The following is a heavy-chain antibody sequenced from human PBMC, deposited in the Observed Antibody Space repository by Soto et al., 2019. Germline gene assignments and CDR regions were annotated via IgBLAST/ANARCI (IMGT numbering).Heavy chain of an antibody. D-gene: IGHD6-19*01. J-gene: IGHJ4*02. V-gene: IGHV3-23*01. CDR3: AKDKMEQWLVGGYYDY. CDR1: GFTFSSHA. Sequence: EVQLLESGGGRVQPGGSLRLSCAASGFTFSSHAMSWVRQAPGKGLEWVSSTIDSVGRSYHADSVRGRFTISRNNSENPLYLQMNSLSADDTAIYYGAKDKMEQWLVGGYYDYWGQGALVTVSS. CDR2: TIDSVGRS.